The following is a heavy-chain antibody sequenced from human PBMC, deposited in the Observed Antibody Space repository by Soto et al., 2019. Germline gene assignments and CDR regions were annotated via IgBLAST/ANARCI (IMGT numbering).Heavy chain of an antibody. Sequence: EAQLLDSGGGSVQPGGSLRLSCAASGFTFSSHGMSWIRQAPGKGLEWISGLSRGGGSTYYVDSVNGRFTISRDNAKNTLDLIMKSLRVEDTALYYCARDGQYRTDGFDIW. CDR1: GFTFSSHG. CDR3: ARDGQYRTDGFDI. D-gene: IGHD5-12*01. V-gene: IGHV3-23*01. CDR2: LSRGGGST. J-gene: IGHJ3*02.